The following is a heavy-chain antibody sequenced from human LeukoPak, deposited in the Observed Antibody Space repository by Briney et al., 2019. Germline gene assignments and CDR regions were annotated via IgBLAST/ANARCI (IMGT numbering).Heavy chain of an antibody. CDR2: ISSSSSYI. CDR1: GFTFSSYS. V-gene: IGHV3-21*04. J-gene: IGHJ4*02. Sequence: GGSLRLSCAASGFTFSSYSMNWVRQAPGKGLEWVSSISSSSSYIYYADSVKGRFTISRDNAKNSLYLQMNSLRAEDTAVYYCAKTREMATPQPDRPWWGQGTLVTVSS. CDR3: AKTREMATPQPDRPW. D-gene: IGHD5-24*01.